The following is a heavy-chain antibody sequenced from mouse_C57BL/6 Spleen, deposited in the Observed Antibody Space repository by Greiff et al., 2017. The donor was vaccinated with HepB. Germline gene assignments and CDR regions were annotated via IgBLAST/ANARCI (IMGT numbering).Heavy chain of an antibody. CDR3: ARLTGTGFDY. CDR1: GYSITSGYY. D-gene: IGHD4-1*01. V-gene: IGHV3-6*01. CDR2: ISYDGSN. J-gene: IGHJ2*01. Sequence: EVQLQESGPGLVKPSQSLSLTCSVTGYSITSGYYWNWIRQFPGNKLEWMGYISYDGSNNYNPSLKNRISITRDTSKNQFFLKLNSVTTEDTATYYCARLTGTGFDYWGQGTTLTVSS.